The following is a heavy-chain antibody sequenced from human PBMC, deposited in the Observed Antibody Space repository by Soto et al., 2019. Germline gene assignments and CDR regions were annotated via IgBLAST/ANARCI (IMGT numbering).Heavy chain of an antibody. J-gene: IGHJ4*02. CDR3: AKDARDTGGNSGIDY. Sequence: PGGSLRLSCVASEFTFNSYAMSWVRQAPGMGLEWVSSIIGSGAITYYADSVKGRFTISRDNSKSTLYLQMNSLRVEDTALYYCAKDARDTGGNSGIDYWGQGNLVTVSS. CDR1: EFTFNSYA. V-gene: IGHV3-23*01. CDR2: IIGSGAIT. D-gene: IGHD2-21*02.